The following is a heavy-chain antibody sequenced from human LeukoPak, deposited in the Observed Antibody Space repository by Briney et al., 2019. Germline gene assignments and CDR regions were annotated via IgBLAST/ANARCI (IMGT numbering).Heavy chain of an antibody. D-gene: IGHD3-10*01. CDR1: GFSLSNARMG. V-gene: IGHV2-26*01. CDR3: ARIRGLGVNWFDP. Sequence: SGPTLVNPTETLTLTCTVSGFSLSNARMGVSWIRQPPGMALEWLAHIFSNDEKSYSTSLKSRLTISKDTSKSQVVLTMTNMDPVDTATYYCARIRGLGVNWFDPWGQGTLVTVSS. J-gene: IGHJ5*02. CDR2: IFSNDEK.